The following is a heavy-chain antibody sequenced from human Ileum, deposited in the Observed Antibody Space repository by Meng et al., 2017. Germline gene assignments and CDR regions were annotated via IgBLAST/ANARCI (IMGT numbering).Heavy chain of an antibody. CDR1: GGTFNDYA. Sequence: GHLGRSGAEVKKPGSSVKVSCKASGGTFNDYAMTWVRQAPGKGLEWVSGISGSSSRTYYADSVKGRFTISGDKSKNTLYLQMNSLRAEDTAVYYCARDWLGQYFDYWGQGTLVTVSS. CDR2: ISGSSSRT. D-gene: IGHD3-10*01. V-gene: IGHV3-23*04. J-gene: IGHJ4*02. CDR3: ARDWLGQYFDY.